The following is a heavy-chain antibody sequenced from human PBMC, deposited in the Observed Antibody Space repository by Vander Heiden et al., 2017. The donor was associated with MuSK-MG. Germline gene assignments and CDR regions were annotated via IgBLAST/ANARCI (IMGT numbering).Heavy chain of an antibody. J-gene: IGHJ6*03. CDR1: GLPSRGCC. V-gene: IGHV3-21*01. Sequence: VQLVESGGGLVKPGGARRLAGAASGLPSRGCCMNWVRQAPWKGLEWVSSISSSSSYIYYADSVKGRVTISRDNAKNSLYLQMNSLRAEDTAVYYCASRGRGTPSYYYYYMDVWGKGTTVTVSS. CDR2: ISSSSSYI. CDR3: ASRGRGTPSYYYYYMDV. D-gene: IGHD3-16*01.